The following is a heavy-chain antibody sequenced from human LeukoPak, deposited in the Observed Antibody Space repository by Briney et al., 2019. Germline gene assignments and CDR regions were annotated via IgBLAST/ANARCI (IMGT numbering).Heavy chain of an antibody. CDR1: RFSFSNYG. Sequence: SGGSLRLSCAASRFSFSNYGMHWVRQAPGKGLEWVAFISYDGSDRQYADSVKGRFTISRDDSKNTMHLQMNSLRAEDSAVYHCARGLRDAFDIWGQGTMVTVS. CDR2: ISYDGSDR. V-gene: IGHV3-30*03. CDR3: ARGLRDAFDI. J-gene: IGHJ3*02.